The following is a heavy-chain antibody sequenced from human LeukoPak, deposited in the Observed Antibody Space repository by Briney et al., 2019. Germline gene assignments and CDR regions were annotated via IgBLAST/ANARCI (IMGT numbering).Heavy chain of an antibody. V-gene: IGHV4-59*01. CDR2: IYYSGST. CDR3: ARVFRAAAVDY. D-gene: IGHD6-13*01. CDR1: GGSISSYY. J-gene: IGHJ4*02. Sequence: SETLSLTCTVSGGSISSYYWSWIRQPPGKGLEWIGYIYYSGSTKYNPSLKSRVTISADTSKNQFSLRLSSVTAADTAVYYCARVFRAAAVDYWGQGTLVTVSS.